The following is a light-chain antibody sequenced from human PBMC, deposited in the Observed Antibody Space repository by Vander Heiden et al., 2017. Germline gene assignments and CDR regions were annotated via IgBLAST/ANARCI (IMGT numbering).Light chain of an antibody. CDR3: QQRYNWPRT. V-gene: IGKV3-11*01. J-gene: IGKJ1*01. Sequence: ELVLTQSPATLSLSPGERATLPCRASQYVSNLLAWYQQKPGQAPRLLIYDASNRATGIPARFSGSGSGTDFTLTINSLEPEDSAVYYCQQRYNWPRTFGQGTKVEIK. CDR1: QYVSNL. CDR2: DAS.